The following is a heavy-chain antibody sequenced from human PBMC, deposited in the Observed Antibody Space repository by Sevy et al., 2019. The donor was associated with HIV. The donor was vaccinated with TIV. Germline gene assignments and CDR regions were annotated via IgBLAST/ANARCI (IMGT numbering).Heavy chain of an antibody. D-gene: IGHD5-12*01. V-gene: IGHV3-30-3*01. J-gene: IGHJ6*02. CDR1: GFTFSSYA. CDR3: AREIDVDVGAPHDRYDYYYGMDV. CDR2: VSFDGARN. Sequence: GGSLRLSCEASGFTFSSYAMHWVRQAPGKGLEWVALVSFDGARNYYADSVKGRFTISRDDSENTLYLQMNSLRPEDTAVYYCAREIDVDVGAPHDRYDYYYGMDVWGRGTTVTVSS.